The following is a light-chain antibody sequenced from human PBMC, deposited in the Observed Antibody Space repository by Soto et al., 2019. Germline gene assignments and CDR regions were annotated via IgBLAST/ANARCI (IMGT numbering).Light chain of an antibody. CDR3: QQLNSYPFLT. V-gene: IGKV1-9*01. CDR2: AAS. J-gene: IGKJ4*01. CDR1: QGISSY. Sequence: DIQLTQSPSFLSASVGDRVTITCRASQGISSYLAWYQQKPGKAPKLLIYAASTLQSGVPSRFIGSGSGTEFTLTISSLQPEDFATYYCQQLNSYPFLTFGGGTKVEIK.